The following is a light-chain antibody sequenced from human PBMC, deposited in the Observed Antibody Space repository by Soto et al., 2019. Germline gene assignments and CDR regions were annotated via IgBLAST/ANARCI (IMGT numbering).Light chain of an antibody. J-gene: IGLJ3*02. CDR3: SSYTSSSTRV. CDR1: SSDVGGYNY. Sequence: ALTQPASVSGSPGQSITISCTGTSSDVGGYNYVSWYQQHPGKAPKLIIYDVSNRPSGVSNRFSGSKSGSTASLTISGLQAEDEADYYCSSYTSSSTRVFGGGTKVTVL. V-gene: IGLV2-14*01. CDR2: DVS.